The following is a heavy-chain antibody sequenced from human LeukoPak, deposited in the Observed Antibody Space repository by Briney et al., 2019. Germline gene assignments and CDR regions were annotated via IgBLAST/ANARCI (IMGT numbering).Heavy chain of an antibody. J-gene: IGHJ4*02. CDR3: ARDAAHHDFWSGYYFDY. Sequence: GGSLRLSCAASGFTFSSYWMSWVRQAPGKGLEWVANIKQDGSEKYYVDSVKGRFTISRDNAKNSLYLQMNSLRAEDTAVYYCARDAAHHDFWSGYYFDYWGQGTLVTVSS. CDR1: GFTFSSYW. CDR2: IKQDGSEK. D-gene: IGHD3-3*01. V-gene: IGHV3-7*01.